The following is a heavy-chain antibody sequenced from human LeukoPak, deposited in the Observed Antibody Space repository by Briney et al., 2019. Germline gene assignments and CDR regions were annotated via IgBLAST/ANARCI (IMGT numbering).Heavy chain of an antibody. CDR2: INPLSGGH. CDR3: AREGIKIFGGWAPFDP. V-gene: IGHV1-2*02. CDR1: GYTFSDNY. J-gene: IGHJ5*02. Sequence: GASVKVSCKASGYTFSDNYIHWVRQAPGQVLEWMGWINPLSGGHMYAQKFQGRVTMTRDTSLSTAYIELNGLKSDDTAIYYCAREGIKIFGGWAPFDPWGQGTLVTVS. D-gene: IGHD3-3*01.